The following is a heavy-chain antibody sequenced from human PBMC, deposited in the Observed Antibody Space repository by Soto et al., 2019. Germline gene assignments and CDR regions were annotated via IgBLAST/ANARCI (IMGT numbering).Heavy chain of an antibody. CDR1: GYTFTSYG. CDR3: ARVREDIVLMVYALIEY. D-gene: IGHD2-8*01. Sequence: ASVKVSCKASGYTFTSYGISWVRQAPGQGLEWMGWISAYNGNTNYAQKLQGRVAMTTDTSTSTACMELRSLRSDDTAVYYCARVREDIVLMVYALIEYWGQGTLVTVSS. V-gene: IGHV1-18*01. CDR2: ISAYNGNT. J-gene: IGHJ4*02.